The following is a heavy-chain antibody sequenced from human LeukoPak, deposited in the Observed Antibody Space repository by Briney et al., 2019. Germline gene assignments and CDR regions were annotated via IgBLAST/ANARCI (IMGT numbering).Heavy chain of an antibody. J-gene: IGHJ4*02. CDR1: GFTFSSYA. CDR3: AKGETGYCSSTSCPNFDY. CDR2: ISGSGGST. V-gene: IGHV3-23*01. D-gene: IGHD2-2*03. Sequence: GGSLRLSCAASGFTFSSYAMSWVRQAPGKGLEWVSAISGSGGSTYCADSVKGRFTISRDNSKNTLYLQMNSLRAEDTAVYYCAKGETGYCSSTSCPNFDYWGQGTLVTVSS.